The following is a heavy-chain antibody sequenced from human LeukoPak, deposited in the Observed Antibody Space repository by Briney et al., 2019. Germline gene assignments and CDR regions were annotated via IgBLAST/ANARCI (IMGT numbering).Heavy chain of an antibody. CDR2: IRYDGSNK. V-gene: IGHV3-30*02. CDR1: GFTSSSYG. CDR3: AKDFSSVPAAFDY. D-gene: IGHD2-2*01. J-gene: IGHJ4*02. Sequence: GGSLRLSCAASGFTSSSYGMHWVRQAPGKGLEWVAFIRYDGSNKYYADSVKGRFTISRDNSKNTLYLQMNSLRAEDTAVYYCAKDFSSVPAAFDYWGQGTLVTVSS.